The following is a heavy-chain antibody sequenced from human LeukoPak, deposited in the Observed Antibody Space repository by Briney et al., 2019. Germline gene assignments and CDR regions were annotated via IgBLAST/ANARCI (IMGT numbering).Heavy chain of an antibody. J-gene: IGHJ6*02. CDR3: ARAVDTIFGVVILHNYGMDV. D-gene: IGHD3-3*01. V-gene: IGHV1-18*01. Sequence: GASVKVSCKASGYTFTSYGISWVRQAPGQGLEWMGWTSAYNGNTNYAQKLQGRVTMTTDTSTSTAYMELRSLRSDDTAVYYCARAVDTIFGVVILHNYGMDVWGQGTTVTVSS. CDR1: GYTFTSYG. CDR2: TSAYNGNT.